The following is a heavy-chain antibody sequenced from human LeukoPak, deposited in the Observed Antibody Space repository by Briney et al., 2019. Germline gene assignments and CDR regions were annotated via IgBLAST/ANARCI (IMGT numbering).Heavy chain of an antibody. CDR1: GYSFTSYW. J-gene: IGHJ4*02. V-gene: IGHV5-51*01. CDR3: ARAPTSPTFGSGSYFDY. D-gene: IGHD3-10*01. Sequence: GESLKISCKGSGYSFTSYWVGWVRQMPGRGLEWMGIIYPGDSDTRYSPSFQGQVTISADKSISTAYLQWSSLTASDTGVYYCARAPTSPTFGSGSYFDYWGQGTLVTVSA. CDR2: IYPGDSDT.